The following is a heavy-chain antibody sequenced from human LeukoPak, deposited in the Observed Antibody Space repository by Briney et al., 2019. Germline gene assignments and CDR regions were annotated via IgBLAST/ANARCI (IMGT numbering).Heavy chain of an antibody. D-gene: IGHD3-22*01. Sequence: PSETLSLTCTVSGGSISSSYWSWIRQPPGKGLDWIGYIYYSENTNYNPSLKGRVTISQDTSKNQFSLRLNSVTAADTAVYYCARHYSPYDSSGFYYYFDYWGQGILVTVSS. V-gene: IGHV4-59*08. CDR3: ARHYSPYDSSGFYYYFDY. CDR2: IYYSENT. J-gene: IGHJ4*02. CDR1: GGSISSSY.